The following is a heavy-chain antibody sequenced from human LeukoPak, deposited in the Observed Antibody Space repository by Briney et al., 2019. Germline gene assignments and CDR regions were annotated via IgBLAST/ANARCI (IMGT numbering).Heavy chain of an antibody. D-gene: IGHD7-27*01. J-gene: IGHJ4*02. Sequence: GGSLRLSCAASGFTFSDYYMNWIRQAPGKGLEWVANIKTDGSQIYYVDSVKGRFTISRDNAKSSLYLQMNSLRAEDTAVYYCARDLNWETYWGQGTLVSVSS. V-gene: IGHV3-7*01. CDR2: IKTDGSQI. CDR1: GFTFSDYY. CDR3: ARDLNWETY.